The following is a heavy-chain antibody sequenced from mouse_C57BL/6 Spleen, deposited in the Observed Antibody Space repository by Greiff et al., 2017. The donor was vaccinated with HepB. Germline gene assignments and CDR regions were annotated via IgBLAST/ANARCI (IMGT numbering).Heavy chain of an antibody. D-gene: IGHD1-1*01. V-gene: IGHV1-84*01. J-gene: IGHJ3*01. CDR2: IYPGSGNT. CDR1: GYTFTDYY. CDR3: ARSSITTVVANPWFAY. Sequence: VQLVESGPELVKPGASVKISCKASGYTFTDYYINWVKQRPGQGLEWIGWIYPGSGNTKYNEKFKGKATLTVDTSSSTAYMQLSSLTSEDSAVYFCARSSITTVVANPWFAYWGQGTLVTVSA.